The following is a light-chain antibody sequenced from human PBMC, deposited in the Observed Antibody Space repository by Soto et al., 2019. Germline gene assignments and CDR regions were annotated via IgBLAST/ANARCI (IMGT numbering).Light chain of an antibody. CDR3: HQYAYSPQT. V-gene: IGKV3-20*01. Sequence: EIVLTQSPATLSLSPGERATLSCRASQTVGNNYLAWFQQKPGQTPSLLVYGASTRATGIPERCSDSGSGTDFTLAISRLEPEDVAVYYCHQYAYSPQTFGQGTRVEIK. CDR1: QTVGNNY. J-gene: IGKJ5*01. CDR2: GAS.